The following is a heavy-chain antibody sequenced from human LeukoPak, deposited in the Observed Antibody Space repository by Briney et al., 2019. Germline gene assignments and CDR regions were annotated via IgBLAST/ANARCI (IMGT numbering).Heavy chain of an antibody. J-gene: IGHJ4*02. D-gene: IGHD5-24*01. CDR3: ARGWARDGYNYEDY. CDR1: GYTFTGYY. V-gene: IGHV1-2*02. Sequence: GASVKVSCKASGYTFTGYYMHWVRQVPGQGLEWMGWNNPNSGGTNYAQKFQGRVTMTRDTSISTAYMELSRLRSDDTAVYYCARGWARDGYNYEDYWGQGTLVTASS. CDR2: NNPNSGGT.